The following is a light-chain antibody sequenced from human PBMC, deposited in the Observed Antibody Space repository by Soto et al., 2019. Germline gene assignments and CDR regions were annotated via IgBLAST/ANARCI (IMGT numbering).Light chain of an antibody. V-gene: IGKV3-11*01. J-gene: IGKJ1*01. CDR1: QTVSNK. CDR2: DTS. Sequence: EIVLTQTPATLSSSPGERATLSCRASQTVSNKLAWYQHKHGQXPRXXIYDTSNRATGIPARFSGSGSGTDFTLTISSLEPEDGAVYDGHQRKSWPRTFGQGTKVDIK. CDR3: HQRKSWPRT.